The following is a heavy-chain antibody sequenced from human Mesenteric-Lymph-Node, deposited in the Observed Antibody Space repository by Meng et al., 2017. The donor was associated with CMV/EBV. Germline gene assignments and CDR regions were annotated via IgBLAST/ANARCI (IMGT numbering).Heavy chain of an antibody. D-gene: IGHD3-3*01. V-gene: IGHV1-69*10. CDR1: GFTFTGYY. CDR3: ARIKLRFLEWSRGDGMDV. J-gene: IGHJ6*02. CDR2: IIPILGIA. Sequence: SVKVSCKASGFTFTGYYMYWVRQAPGQGLEWMGGIIPILGIANYAQKFQGRVTIIADKSTSTAYMELSSLRSEDTAVYYCARIKLRFLEWSRGDGMDVWGQGTTVTVSS.